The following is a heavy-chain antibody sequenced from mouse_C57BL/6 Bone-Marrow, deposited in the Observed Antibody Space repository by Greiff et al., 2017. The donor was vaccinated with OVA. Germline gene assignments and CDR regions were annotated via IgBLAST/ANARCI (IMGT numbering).Heavy chain of an antibody. J-gene: IGHJ2*01. Sequence: QVQLKQSGAELARPGASVKMSCKASGYTFTSYTMHWVKQRPGQGLEWIGYINPSSGYPKYNQKFKDKATLTADKSSSTAYMQLSSLTSEDSAIYYCARREVITTVVAPYYFDYWGQGTTLTVSS. V-gene: IGHV1-4*01. CDR2: INPSSGYP. CDR1: GYTFTSYT. CDR3: ARREVITTVVAPYYFDY. D-gene: IGHD1-1*01.